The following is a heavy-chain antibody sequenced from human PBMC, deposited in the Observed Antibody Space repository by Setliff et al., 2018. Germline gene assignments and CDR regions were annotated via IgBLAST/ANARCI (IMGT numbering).Heavy chain of an antibody. V-gene: IGHV4-34*01. CDR3: ARGGPQTYYYDRSGYFLGLADFDN. J-gene: IGHJ3*02. CDR2: INHSGST. CDR1: GGPFSSYY. Sequence: TSETLSLTCAVYGGPFSSYYWSWIRQPPGKGPEWIGEINHSGSTNYNPSLKSRVTISVDTSKNQFSLKLSSVTAADTAVYYCARGGPQTYYYDRSGYFLGLADFDNWGQGKMVTVSS. D-gene: IGHD3-22*01.